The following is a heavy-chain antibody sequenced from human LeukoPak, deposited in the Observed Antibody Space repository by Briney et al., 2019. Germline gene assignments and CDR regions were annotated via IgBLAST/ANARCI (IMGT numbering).Heavy chain of an antibody. V-gene: IGHV3-43*02. J-gene: IGHJ3*02. CDR1: VITLDDYV. CDR3: EKSHGGYSMDFFHI. CDR2: VSGDGGIT. D-gene: IGHD4-23*01. Sequence: PGGSLRLSCTASVITLDDYVMYWGRQAPGNGLEWFSLVSGDGGITYYADSVKGRFTISRDNSKNTLYLQMNSLRTEDTALYFCEKSHGGYSMDFFHIWGQGTMVTVSS.